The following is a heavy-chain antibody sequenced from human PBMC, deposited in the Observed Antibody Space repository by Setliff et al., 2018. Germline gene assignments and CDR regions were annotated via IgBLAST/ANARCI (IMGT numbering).Heavy chain of an antibody. CDR1: GYTLTNYY. J-gene: IGHJ6*03. Sequence: GASVKVSCKASGYTLTNYYMHWVRQAPGQGLEWMGIINPSGGLTRYAQKFQGRVTMTRDTSTSTVYMEVISLRSEDTAVYYCARRMGPGDWYYYYYMDVWGKGTTVTVSS. CDR2: INPSGGLT. D-gene: IGHD2-21*01. CDR3: ARRMGPGDWYYYYYMDV. V-gene: IGHV1-46*01.